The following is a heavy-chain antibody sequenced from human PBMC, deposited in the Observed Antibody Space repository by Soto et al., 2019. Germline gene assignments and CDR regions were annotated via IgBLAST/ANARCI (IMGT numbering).Heavy chain of an antibody. J-gene: IGHJ6*02. Sequence: EVQLVESGGGLVKPGGSLRLSCAASGFTFSSYSMNWVRQAPGKGLEWVSSISSSSSYIYYADSVKGRFTISRDNAKNSLYLQMNSLRAEDTAVYYCAREPTVTTNYYGMGVWGQGTTGNVSS. V-gene: IGHV3-21*01. CDR3: AREPTVTTNYYGMGV. D-gene: IGHD4-4*01. CDR2: ISSSSSYI. CDR1: GFTFSSYS.